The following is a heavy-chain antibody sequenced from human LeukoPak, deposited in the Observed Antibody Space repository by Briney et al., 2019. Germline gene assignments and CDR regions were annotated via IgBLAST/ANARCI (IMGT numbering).Heavy chain of an antibody. CDR2: INHSGST. D-gene: IGHD2-2*02. J-gene: IGHJ3*02. V-gene: IGHV4-34*01. CDR1: GGSFSGYY. Sequence: PSETLSLTCAVYGGSFSGYYWSWIRQPPGKGLEWIGEINHSGSTNYNPSLKSRVTISVDTSKNQFSLKLSSVTAADTAVYYCARAGYCSSTSCYSALDIWGQGTMVTVSS. CDR3: ARAGYCSSTSCYSALDI.